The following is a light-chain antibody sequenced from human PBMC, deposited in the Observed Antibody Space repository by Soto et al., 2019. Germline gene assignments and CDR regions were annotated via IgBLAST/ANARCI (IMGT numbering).Light chain of an antibody. CDR1: QSVSSY. CDR3: HQRSNWPLT. Sequence: EIVLTQSPATLSFSPGETATLSSRASQSVSSYLAWYHQKPGQAPRLLIYDASNRATGIPARFSGSGSGTDFTLTISSLEPEDFAVYYCHQRSNWPLTFGGGTKVDIK. V-gene: IGKV3-11*01. J-gene: IGKJ4*01. CDR2: DAS.